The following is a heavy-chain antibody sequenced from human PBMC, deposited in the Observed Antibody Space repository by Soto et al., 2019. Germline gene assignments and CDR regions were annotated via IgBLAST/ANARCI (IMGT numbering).Heavy chain of an antibody. CDR1: GYTFTSHY. CDR3: ARDSSSWYAYYYYYYGMDV. V-gene: IGHV1-46*01. D-gene: IGHD6-13*01. CDR2: INPSGGST. Sequence: ASVKLSCTASGYTFTSHYMHWVRQAPGQGLEWMGIINPSGGSTSYAQKFQGRVTMTRDTSTSTVYMELSSLRSEDTAVYYCARDSSSWYAYYYYYYGMDVWGQGTTVTVSS. J-gene: IGHJ6*02.